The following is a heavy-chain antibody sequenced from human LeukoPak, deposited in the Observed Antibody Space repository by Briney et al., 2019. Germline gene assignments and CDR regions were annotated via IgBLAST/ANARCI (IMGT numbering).Heavy chain of an antibody. CDR3: ARHSSSTWSGGMDV. Sequence: SETLSLTCTVSGGSISSSNYYWGWIRQPPEQRLEWIVSIYRSGSTHYNPSLKSPITISLDTSKTHFSLNLSSVTAADTAVYYCARHSSSTWSGGMDVWGHGTTLAVSS. J-gene: IGHJ6*02. V-gene: IGHV4-39*01. CDR2: IYRSGST. CDR1: GGSISSSNYY. D-gene: IGHD2-8*02.